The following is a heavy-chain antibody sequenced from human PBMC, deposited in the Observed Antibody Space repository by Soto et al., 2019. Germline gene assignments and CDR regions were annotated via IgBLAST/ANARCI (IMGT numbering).Heavy chain of an antibody. J-gene: IGHJ6*03. CDR2: IRSKAYGGTT. V-gene: IGHV3-49*03. D-gene: IGHD2-2*01. Sequence: GGSLRLSCTASGFTFGDYAMSWFRQAPGKGLEWVGFIRSKAYGGTTEYAASGKGRCTTSRDDSKSIAYLQMNSLKTEDTAVYYCTRDRQVVPAGYSYYYYYYMDVWGKGTTVTVSS. CDR1: GFTFGDYA. CDR3: TRDRQVVPAGYSYYYYYYMDV.